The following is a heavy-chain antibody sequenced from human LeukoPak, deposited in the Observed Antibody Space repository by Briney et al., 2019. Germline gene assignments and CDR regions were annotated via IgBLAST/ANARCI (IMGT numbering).Heavy chain of an antibody. V-gene: IGHV3-53*01. J-gene: IGHJ1*01. CDR2: ISTGGST. Sequence: LGGSLRLSCAASGFTASNNYMSWVRQAPGKGLEWVSVISTGGSTYYADSVKGRFTLSRDNSKNTLSLQMNSLRVDDTAVYYCAREGAGFQHWGQGTLVTVSS. CDR3: AREGAGFQH. CDR1: GFTASNNY. D-gene: IGHD3-10*01.